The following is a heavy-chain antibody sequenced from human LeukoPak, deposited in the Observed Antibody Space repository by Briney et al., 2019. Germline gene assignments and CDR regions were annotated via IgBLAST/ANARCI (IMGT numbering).Heavy chain of an antibody. J-gene: IGHJ6*02. D-gene: IGHD1-26*01. CDR1: GFTLGAFA. CDR3: ATWAFYHSLDV. CDR2: IDKDGRST. V-gene: IGHV3-43*02. Sequence: GGSLRPSCAASGFTLGAFAMHWVRQAPGKGLEWVSLIDKDGRSTYYADSVKGRFTIPRDNSKNSLYLQMNSLRTEDTALYYCATWAFYHSLDVWGQGTTVTVSS.